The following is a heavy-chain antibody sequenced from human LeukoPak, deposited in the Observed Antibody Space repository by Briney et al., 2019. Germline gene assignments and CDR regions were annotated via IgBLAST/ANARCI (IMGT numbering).Heavy chain of an antibody. Sequence: GGSLRLSCAASGFTFSSYSMNWVRQAPGKGLEWVSSISSSSSYIYYADSVKGRFTISRGNAKNSVYLQMNSLRAEDTAVYHCAAGGDYYYHMDVWGKGTTVTVSS. V-gene: IGHV3-21*01. CDR1: GFTFSSYS. J-gene: IGHJ6*03. CDR2: ISSSSSYI. D-gene: IGHD3-10*01. CDR3: AAGGDYYYHMDV.